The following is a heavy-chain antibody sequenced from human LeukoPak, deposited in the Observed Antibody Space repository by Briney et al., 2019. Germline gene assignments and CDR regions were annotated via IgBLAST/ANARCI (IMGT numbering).Heavy chain of an antibody. CDR1: GHSISSGGYS. V-gene: IGHV4-30-2*01. D-gene: IGHD3-22*01. CDR2: IFHSGST. J-gene: IGHJ4*02. Sequence: PSQTLSLTCTVSGHSISSGGYSWSWIRQPPGKGLEWLGYIFHSGSTYYNPSLKSRVTISMDRSKNQFSLKLSSVTAADTAVYYCARVGGYDSSGYVVHYFDYWGQGTLVTVSS. CDR3: ARVGGYDSSGYVVHYFDY.